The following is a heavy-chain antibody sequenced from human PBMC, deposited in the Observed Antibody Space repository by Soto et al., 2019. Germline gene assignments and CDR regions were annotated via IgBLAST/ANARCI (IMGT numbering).Heavy chain of an antibody. Sequence: TSETLSLTCTVSGGSISGYFWNWIRQPPEKVLEWIGYIYSSGSTNYNPSLKSRVTISVDTSKNQFSLNLSSVTAADTAVYYCARSEKGMATILDYWGQGILVTVSS. CDR1: GGSISGYF. D-gene: IGHD5-12*01. CDR3: ARSEKGMATILDY. V-gene: IGHV4-59*01. J-gene: IGHJ4*02. CDR2: IYSSGST.